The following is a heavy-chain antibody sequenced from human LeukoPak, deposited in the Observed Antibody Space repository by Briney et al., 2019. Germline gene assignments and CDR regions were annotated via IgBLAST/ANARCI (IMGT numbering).Heavy chain of an antibody. Sequence: GGSLRLSCAASGFTFSSYWMHWVRQAPGEGLVWVSRINSDGSSTSYADSVKGRFTISRDNAKNTLYLQMNSLRAEDTAVYYCARDHSYYYDSSGYLDYWGQGTLVTVSS. J-gene: IGHJ4*02. V-gene: IGHV3-74*01. D-gene: IGHD3-22*01. CDR3: ARDHSYYYDSSGYLDY. CDR1: GFTFSSYW. CDR2: INSDGSST.